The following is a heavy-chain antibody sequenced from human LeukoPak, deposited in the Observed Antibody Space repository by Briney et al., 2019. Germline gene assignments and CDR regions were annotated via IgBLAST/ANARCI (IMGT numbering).Heavy chain of an antibody. CDR3: AREGYYYDSSGYPSQSDY. CDR1: GYSISSGYY. CDR2: IYHSGST. D-gene: IGHD3-22*01. V-gene: IGHV4-38-2*02. Sequence: PSETLSLTCTVSGYSISSGYYWGWTRQPPGKGLEWIGSIYHSGSTYYNPSLKSRVTISVDTSKNQFSLKLSSVTAADTAVYYCAREGYYYDSSGYPSQSDYWGQGTLVTVSS. J-gene: IGHJ4*02.